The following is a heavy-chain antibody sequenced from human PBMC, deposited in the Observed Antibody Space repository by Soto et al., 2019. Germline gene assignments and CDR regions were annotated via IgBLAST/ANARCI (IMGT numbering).Heavy chain of an antibody. D-gene: IGHD1-1*01. V-gene: IGHV6-1*01. CDR1: GDSVSSNSAA. Sequence: QTLSLTCAISGDSVSSNSAAWNWIRQSPSRGLEWLGRTYYRSKWYNDYAVSVKSRITINPDTSKNQFSLQLNSVTPEDTAVYYCARAWERGRINWFDPWGQGTLVTVSS. J-gene: IGHJ5*02. CDR2: TYYRSKWYN. CDR3: ARAWERGRINWFDP.